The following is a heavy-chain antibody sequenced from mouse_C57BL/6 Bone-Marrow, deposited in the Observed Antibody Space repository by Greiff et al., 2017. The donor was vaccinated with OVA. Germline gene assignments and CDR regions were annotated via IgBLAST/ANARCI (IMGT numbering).Heavy chain of an antibody. V-gene: IGHV1-53*01. Sequence: QVQLQQPGTELVKPGASVKLSCKASGYTFTSYWMHWVKQRPGQGLEWIGNINPSNGGTNYNEKFKSKATLTVDKSSSTAYVQLSSLTSEDSAVYYCARWHGSSYARYFDVWGTGTTVTVSS. J-gene: IGHJ1*03. CDR2: INPSNGGT. CDR3: ARWHGSSYARYFDV. CDR1: GYTFTSYW. D-gene: IGHD1-1*01.